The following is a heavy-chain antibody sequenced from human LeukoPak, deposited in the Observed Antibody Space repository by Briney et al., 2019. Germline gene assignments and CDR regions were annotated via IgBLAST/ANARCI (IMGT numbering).Heavy chain of an antibody. CDR2: ISSSGSTI. D-gene: IGHD2-21*02. CDR1: GFTFSSYE. Sequence: AGGSLRLSCAASGFTFSSYEMNWVRQAPGKGLEWVSYISSSGSTIYYADSVKGRFTISRDNAKNSLYLQMNSLRAEDTAGYYCARAPKYCGGDCYYNYWGQGTLVTVSS. J-gene: IGHJ4*02. CDR3: ARAPKYCGGDCYYNY. V-gene: IGHV3-48*03.